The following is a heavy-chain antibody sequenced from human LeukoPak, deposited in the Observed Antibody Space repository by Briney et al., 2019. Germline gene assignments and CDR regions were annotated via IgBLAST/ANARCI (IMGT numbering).Heavy chain of an antibody. J-gene: IGHJ4*02. Sequence: GGSLRLSCAASGFTFSSYRMNWVRQAPGKGLEWVANIKQDGSEKYYVDSVKGRFTISRDNAKNSLFLQMNSLRAEDTAVYYSARDTRTFDYWGQGTLVTVSS. D-gene: IGHD1-26*01. CDR1: GFTFSSYR. CDR3: ARDTRTFDY. V-gene: IGHV3-7*01. CDR2: IKQDGSEK.